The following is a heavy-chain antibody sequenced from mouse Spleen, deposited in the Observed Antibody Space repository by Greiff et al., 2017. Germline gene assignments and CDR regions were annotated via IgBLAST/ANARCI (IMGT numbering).Heavy chain of an antibody. CDR2: FDPSDSYT. D-gene: IGHD1-1*01. V-gene: IGHV1-69*01. J-gene: IGHJ4*01. Sequence: VQLQQPGAELVMPGASVKLSCKASGYTFTSYWMHWVKQRPGQGLEWIGEFDPSDSYTNYNQKFKGKATLTVDKSSSTAYMQLSSLTSEDSAVYYCAHLLRYAMDYWGQGTSVTVSS. CDR1: GYTFTSYW. CDR3: AHLLRYAMDY.